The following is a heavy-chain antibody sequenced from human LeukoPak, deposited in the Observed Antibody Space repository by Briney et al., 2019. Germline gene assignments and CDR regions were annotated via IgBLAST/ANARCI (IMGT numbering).Heavy chain of an antibody. CDR2: SDYSGGT. Sequence: PSETLSFTCTVSGASISSTVHYWAWIRQSPGKGLEWIGSSDYSGGTTYNPSLNSRVTVSVDTSKNQFFLKLTSVTAADTAVYYCARDFGDFRTDYWGQGTLVTVSS. J-gene: IGHJ4*02. CDR3: ARDFGDFRTDY. D-gene: IGHD4-17*01. CDR1: GASISSTVHY. V-gene: IGHV4-39*01.